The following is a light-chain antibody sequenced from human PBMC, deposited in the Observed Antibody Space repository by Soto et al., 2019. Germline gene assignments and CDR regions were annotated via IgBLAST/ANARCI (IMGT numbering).Light chain of an antibody. CDR3: QQLNSYPPT. Sequence: IQLTQSPSSLSASVGDRVTITCRASQGISSYLAWYQQKPGKAPKFLIYAASTLQRGVPSRFSGSGSRTDFTLTISSLQPGDFATYFCQQLNSYPPTFGQGTELEIK. V-gene: IGKV1-9*01. J-gene: IGKJ2*01. CDR1: QGISSY. CDR2: AAS.